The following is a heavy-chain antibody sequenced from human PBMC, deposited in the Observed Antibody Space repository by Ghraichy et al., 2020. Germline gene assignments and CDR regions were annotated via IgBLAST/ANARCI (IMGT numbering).Heavy chain of an antibody. J-gene: IGHJ5*02. Sequence: LSLTCAASGFTFSGSAMHWVRQASGKGLEWVGRIRSKANSYATAYAASVKGRFTISRDDSKNTAYLQMNSLKTEDTAVYYCTRHLYAKSVGSYWFDPWGQGTLVTVSS. D-gene: IGHD2-8*01. CDR1: GFTFSGSA. CDR2: IRSKANSYAT. CDR3: TRHLYAKSVGSYWFDP. V-gene: IGHV3-73*01.